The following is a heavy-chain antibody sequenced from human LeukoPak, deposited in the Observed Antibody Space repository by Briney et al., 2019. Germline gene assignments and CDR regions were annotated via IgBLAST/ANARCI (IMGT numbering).Heavy chain of an antibody. D-gene: IGHD5-12*01. J-gene: IGHJ6*02. CDR2: ISGSGGST. V-gene: IGHV3-23*01. CDR1: GFTFSSYA. CDR3: AKGKEVATINDYYYGMDV. Sequence: PGGSLRLSCAASGFTFSSYAMSWVRQAPGKGLEWVSAISGSGGSTYYADSVKGRFTISRDNSKSTLYLQMNSLRAEDTAVYYCAKGKEVATINDYYYGMDVWGQGTTVTVSS.